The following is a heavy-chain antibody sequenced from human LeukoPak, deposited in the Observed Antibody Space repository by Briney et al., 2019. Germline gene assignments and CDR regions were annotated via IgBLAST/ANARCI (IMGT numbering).Heavy chain of an antibody. Sequence: GGSLGLSCAASGFTFSSYAMSWVRQAPGKGLEWVSAISGSGGSTYYADSVKGRFTISRDNSKNTLYLQMNSLRAEDTAVYYCAKDGSYYSESYYFDYWGQGTLVTVSS. V-gene: IGHV3-23*01. CDR2: ISGSGGST. D-gene: IGHD1-26*01. J-gene: IGHJ4*02. CDR3: AKDGSYYSESYYFDY. CDR1: GFTFSSYA.